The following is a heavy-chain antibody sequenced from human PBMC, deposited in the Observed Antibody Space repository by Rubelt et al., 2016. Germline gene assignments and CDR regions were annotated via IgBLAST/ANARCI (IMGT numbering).Heavy chain of an antibody. J-gene: IGHJ4*02. V-gene: IGHV1-3*01. CDR1: GYTFTSYA. CDR3: AGDGAFPLGSGFEKRSDY. D-gene: IGHD3-10*01. Sequence: QVQLVQSGAEVKKPGASVKVSCKASGYTFTSYAMHWVRQAPGKRLEWMGWNNAGNGNPTYAQKLQVRVTMTTDTSTGPADMELASLRSDDTAVYYCAGDGAFPLGSGFEKRSDYWGQGTLVTVSS. CDR2: NNAGNGNP.